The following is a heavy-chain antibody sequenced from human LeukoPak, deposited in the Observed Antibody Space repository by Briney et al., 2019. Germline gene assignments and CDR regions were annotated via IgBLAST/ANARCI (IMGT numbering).Heavy chain of an antibody. CDR2: VNADGGNT. Sequence: GGSLRLSCAASGFTFSDYYMSWIRQAPGKGLEWVSTVNADGGNTYYADSVKGRFTISRDNSKSTLILQMNSLRVEDTALYYCTKRVKYGGTWDHFADWGQGTLVTVSS. CDR1: GFTFSDYY. CDR3: TKRVKYGGTWDHFAD. D-gene: IGHD1-26*01. J-gene: IGHJ4*02. V-gene: IGHV3-23*01.